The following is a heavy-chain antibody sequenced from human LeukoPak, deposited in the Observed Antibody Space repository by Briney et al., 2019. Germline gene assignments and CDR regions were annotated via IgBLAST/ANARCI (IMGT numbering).Heavy chain of an antibody. Sequence: PSETLSLTCTVSGDSISNSYWSWVRQPAGKGLEWIGRMYVSGTTNYNPSLRSRVTMSVDTSKKQFFLRLNSVTAADTAVYFCAREKYYDSSGYSEGLDVWGQGTTVTVS. D-gene: IGHD3-22*01. CDR3: AREKYYDSSGYSEGLDV. J-gene: IGHJ6*02. CDR2: MYVSGTT. V-gene: IGHV4-4*07. CDR1: GDSISNSY.